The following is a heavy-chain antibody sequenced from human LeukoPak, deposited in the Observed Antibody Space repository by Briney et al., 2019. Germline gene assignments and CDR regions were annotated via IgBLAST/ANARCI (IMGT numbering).Heavy chain of an antibody. CDR3: ARDALFGSGRTHLDF. V-gene: IGHV3-7*04. D-gene: IGHD3-10*01. Sequence: GGSLRLSCVASASEFTFNRYWMSWVRQAPGKGLQWVANIKHDGGEAFYVDSVKGRFTISSDNARNLLSLQMNSLTIDDTGVYFCARDALFGSGRTHLDFWGQGTLVSVSP. CDR1: EFTFNRYW. J-gene: IGHJ4*02. CDR2: IKHDGGEA.